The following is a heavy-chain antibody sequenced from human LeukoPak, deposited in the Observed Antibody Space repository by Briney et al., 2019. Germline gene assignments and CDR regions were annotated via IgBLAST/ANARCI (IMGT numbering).Heavy chain of an antibody. J-gene: IGHJ4*02. D-gene: IGHD6-13*01. Sequence: PGGSLRLSCATSGFPFGDYSMNWVRQAPGKGLEWISFVRSKHYGVTIRYAASVEGRFTISRDDSKSIAYLQMDSLKTEDTAVYYCTRDLGGAAGIFDFWGRGALVTVSS. CDR3: TRDLGGAAGIFDF. CDR1: GFPFGDYS. CDR2: VRSKHYGVTI. V-gene: IGHV3-49*04.